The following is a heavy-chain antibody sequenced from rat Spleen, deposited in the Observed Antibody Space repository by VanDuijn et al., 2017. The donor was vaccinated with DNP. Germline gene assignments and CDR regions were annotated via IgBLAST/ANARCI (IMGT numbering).Heavy chain of an antibody. CDR2: INTDSSDT. CDR3: ARETGSSRYFDF. D-gene: IGHD5-1*01. V-gene: IGHV5-43*01. CDR1: GFTFSSYV. J-gene: IGHJ1*01. Sequence: EVQLVESGGGLVQPGSSLKVSCVASGFTFSSYVMHWFRQAPENGIEWLAYINTDSSDTHYAETVKGRFTISRDNAKNTVDMQLSSLRSEDTAIYFCARETGSSRYFDFWGPGTMVTVSS.